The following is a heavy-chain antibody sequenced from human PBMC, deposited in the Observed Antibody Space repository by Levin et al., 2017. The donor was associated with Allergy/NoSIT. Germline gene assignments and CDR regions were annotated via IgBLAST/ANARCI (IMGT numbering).Heavy chain of an antibody. Sequence: SETLSLTCTVSGGSISSSSYYWGWIRQPPGTGLEWIGSVFYSASTYYNPSLRGRVTISVDTSKNQFSLKVTSVTAAAAAMYYCARTARAVTTIIHYYYMDVWGKGTTVTVSS. CDR3: ARTARAVTTIIHYYYMDV. CDR1: GGSISSSSYY. CDR2: VFYSAST. D-gene: IGHD5-12*01. V-gene: IGHV4-39*01. J-gene: IGHJ6*03.